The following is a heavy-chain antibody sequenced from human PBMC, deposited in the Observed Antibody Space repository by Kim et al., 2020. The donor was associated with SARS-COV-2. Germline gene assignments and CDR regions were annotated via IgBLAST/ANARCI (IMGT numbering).Heavy chain of an antibody. D-gene: IGHD5-12*01. V-gene: IGHV4-34*01. CDR2: INHSGST. J-gene: IGHJ4*02. CDR3: ARVWDGDGYNYSIDY. CDR1: GGSFSGYY. Sequence: SETLSLTCAVYGGSFSGYYWSWIRQPPGKGLEWIGEINHSGSTNYNPSLKSRVTISVDTSKNQFSLKLSSVTAADTAVYYCARVWDGDGYNYSIDYWGQGTLVTVSS.